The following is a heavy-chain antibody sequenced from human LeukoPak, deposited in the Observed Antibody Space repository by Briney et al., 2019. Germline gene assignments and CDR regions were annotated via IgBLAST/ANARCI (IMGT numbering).Heavy chain of an antibody. CDR1: GFTISSYG. J-gene: IGHJ4*02. Sequence: GGSLRLSCAASGFTISSYGMHWVRQAPGKGLEWVAVISYDGSNKYYADSVKGRFTISRDNSKNTLYLQMNSLRAEDTAVYYCARELRTMVRGVDHWGQGTLVTVSS. CDR2: ISYDGSNK. CDR3: ARELRTMVRGVDH. V-gene: IGHV3-30*03. D-gene: IGHD3-10*01.